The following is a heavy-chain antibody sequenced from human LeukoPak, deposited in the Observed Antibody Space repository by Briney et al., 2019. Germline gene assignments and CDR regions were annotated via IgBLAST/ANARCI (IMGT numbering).Heavy chain of an antibody. CDR1: GFTFSSYS. CDR3: AREAKQWLASFDY. J-gene: IGHJ4*02. Sequence: GGSLRLSCAASGFTFSSYSMNWVRQAPGKGLEWVSSISSSSSYIYYADSVKGRFTISRDNAKNSLYLQMNSLRAEDTAVYYCAREAKQWLASFDYWGQGTLVAVSS. V-gene: IGHV3-21*01. CDR2: ISSSSSYI. D-gene: IGHD6-19*01.